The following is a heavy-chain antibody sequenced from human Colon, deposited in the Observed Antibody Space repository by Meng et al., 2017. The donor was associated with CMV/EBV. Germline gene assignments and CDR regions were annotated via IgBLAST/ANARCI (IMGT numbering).Heavy chain of an antibody. D-gene: IGHD6-19*01. CDR1: GGTFSSYA. CDR3: ASSYRSGWPPYFDY. Sequence: SVQVSCKASGGTFSSYAISWVRQAPGQGLEWMGGIIPILGIANYAQKFQGRVTITADKSTSTAYMELSSLRSEDTAVYYCASSYRSGWPPYFDYWGQGTLVTVSS. CDR2: IIPILGIA. V-gene: IGHV1-69*10. J-gene: IGHJ4*02.